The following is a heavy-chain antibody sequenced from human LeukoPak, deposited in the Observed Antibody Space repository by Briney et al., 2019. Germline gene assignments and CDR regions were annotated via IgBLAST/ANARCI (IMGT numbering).Heavy chain of an antibody. Sequence: GGSLRLSCAVSGFTFSSYAMSWVRQAPGKGLEWVSAISSGGNTYYADSVKGRFTISRDNSRNTLYLHLNSLRVDDTAVYYCAKMQRRGSRTAPYDAFDIWGQGTMVTVSS. CDR3: AKMQRRGSRTAPYDAFDI. D-gene: IGHD1-1*01. V-gene: IGHV3-23*01. CDR2: ISSGGNT. J-gene: IGHJ3*02. CDR1: GFTFSSYA.